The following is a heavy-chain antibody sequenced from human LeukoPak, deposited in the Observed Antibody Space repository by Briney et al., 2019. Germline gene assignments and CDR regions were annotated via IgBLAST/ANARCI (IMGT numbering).Heavy chain of an antibody. Sequence: PSETLSLTCTVSGGSISSSSYYWGWIRQPPGKGLEWIGSIYYSGSTYYNPSLKSRVTISVDTSKNQFSLKLSSVTAADTAVYYCARTASMVAPRTTSLQDYCYMDVWGKGTTVTVSS. D-gene: IGHD2-15*01. CDR2: IYYSGST. CDR1: GGSISSSSYY. CDR3: ARTASMVAPRTTSLQDYCYMDV. V-gene: IGHV4-39*01. J-gene: IGHJ6*03.